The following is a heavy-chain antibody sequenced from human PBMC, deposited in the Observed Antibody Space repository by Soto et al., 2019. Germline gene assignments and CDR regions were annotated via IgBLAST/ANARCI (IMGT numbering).Heavy chain of an antibody. D-gene: IGHD2-21*02. V-gene: IGHV1-3*01. CDR3: ARSIVVVPALDY. J-gene: IGHJ4*02. CDR1: GDTFSFYT. CDR2: INAGNGKT. Sequence: ASVKVSCKASGDTFSFYTINWVRQAPGQRLEWMGWINAGNGKTKYSQKFQGRVTITRDTSASTAYMELSSLRSEDTAVYYCARSIVVVPALDYWGQGTLVTVSS.